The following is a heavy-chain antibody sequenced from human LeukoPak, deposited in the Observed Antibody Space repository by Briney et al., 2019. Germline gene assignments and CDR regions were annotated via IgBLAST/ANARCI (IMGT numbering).Heavy chain of an antibody. D-gene: IGHD6-13*01. V-gene: IGHV1-46*01. CDR2: INPSGGST. Sequence: ASVNVSCKASGYTFTSYYMHWVRQAPGQGLEWMGIINPSGGSTSYAQKFQGRVTMTRDTSTSTGYMELSSLRSEDTAVYYCARESYVGYRPGLAAAHFDYWGQGTLVTVSS. J-gene: IGHJ4*02. CDR1: GYTFTSYY. CDR3: ARESYVGYRPGLAAAHFDY.